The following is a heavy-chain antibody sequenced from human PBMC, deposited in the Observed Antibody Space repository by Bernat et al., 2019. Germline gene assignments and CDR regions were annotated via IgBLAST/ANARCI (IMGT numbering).Heavy chain of an antibody. J-gene: IGHJ5*02. CDR3: ASETPQFHCTGGGCYTSWFGP. Sequence: QVQLQESGPGLVTPSETLFLTCTVSGGPVSSGSYYWSWIRQPPGEGLEWIGYISYSGSTNYNPSIKSRVTISVDTSKNQFSLKLSSVTAAEKAVYYCASETPQFHCTGGGCYTSWFGPWGQGTLVTVSS. CDR1: GGPVSSGSYY. V-gene: IGHV4-61*01. CDR2: ISYSGST. D-gene: IGHD2-8*02.